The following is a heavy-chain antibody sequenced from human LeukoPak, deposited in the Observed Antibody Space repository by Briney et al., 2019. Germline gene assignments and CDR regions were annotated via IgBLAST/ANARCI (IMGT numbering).Heavy chain of an antibody. J-gene: IGHJ5*02. Sequence: ASVKVSCKASGYTFTSYDINWVRQATGQGLEWMGWMNPNSGNTGYAQKFQGRVTVTRNTSISTAYMEPSSLRSEDTAVYYCARTSSGWYGGSFDPWGQGTLVTVSS. D-gene: IGHD6-19*01. V-gene: IGHV1-8*01. CDR2: MNPNSGNT. CDR3: ARTSSGWYGGSFDP. CDR1: GYTFTSYD.